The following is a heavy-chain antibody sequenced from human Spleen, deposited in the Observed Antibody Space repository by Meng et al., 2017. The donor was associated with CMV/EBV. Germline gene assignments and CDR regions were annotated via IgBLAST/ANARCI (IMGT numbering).Heavy chain of an antibody. CDR2: IRGSGSST. CDR3: AKDPALPSWAFHV. D-gene: IGHD2-21*01. V-gene: IGHV3-23*01. CDR1: GFAFSNYA. Sequence: GESLKISCTASGFAFSNYAMSWVRQAPGKGLEWVSAIRGSGSSTYYADSVKGRFTISRDNSKNTLYLQMDALRAEDTAVYYCAKDPALPSWAFHVSGQGAMVTVSS. J-gene: IGHJ3*01.